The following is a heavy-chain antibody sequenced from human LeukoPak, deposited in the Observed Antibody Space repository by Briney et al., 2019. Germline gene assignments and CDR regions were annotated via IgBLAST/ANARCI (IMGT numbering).Heavy chain of an antibody. J-gene: IGHJ4*02. CDR3: ARGGYYDSSGYYYDY. Sequence: PGGSLRLSCAASGFTFNKYWMHWVRQAPGKGLVWVSHINGDGSSTIYADSVKGRFTISRDNAKSTLYLQMNSLRAEDTAVYYCARGGYYDSSGYYYDYWGPGTLVTVSS. CDR2: INGDGSST. V-gene: IGHV3-74*01. D-gene: IGHD3-22*01. CDR1: GFTFNKYW.